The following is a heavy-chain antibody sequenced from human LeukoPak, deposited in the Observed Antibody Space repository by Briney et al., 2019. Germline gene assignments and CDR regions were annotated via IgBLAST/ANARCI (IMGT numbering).Heavy chain of an antibody. CDR3: AKDLGGGSGCYDL. D-gene: IGHD6-19*01. V-gene: IGHV3-74*01. CDR1: GFTFSYYW. CDR2: INSDGSST. J-gene: IGHJ2*01. Sequence: GESLRLSCAASGFTFSYYWMHWVRQAPGKGLVWVSRINSDGSSTTYADSVEGRFTISRDNAKSTLYLQMNSLRAEDTAVYYCAKDLGGGSGCYDLWGRGTLVTVSS.